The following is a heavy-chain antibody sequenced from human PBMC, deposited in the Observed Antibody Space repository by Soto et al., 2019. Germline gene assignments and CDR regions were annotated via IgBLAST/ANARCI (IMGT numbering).Heavy chain of an antibody. CDR2: ISGSGGST. D-gene: IGHD2-15*01. CDR3: AKDQVVFAVVVAATNDY. J-gene: IGHJ4*02. Sequence: GGSLRLSCAASGFTFSSYAMSWVRQAPGKGLEWVSAISGSGGSTYYADSVKGRFTISRDNSKNTLYLQMNSLRAEDTAVYYCAKDQVVFAVVVAATNDYWGQGTLVTVSS. V-gene: IGHV3-23*01. CDR1: GFTFSSYA.